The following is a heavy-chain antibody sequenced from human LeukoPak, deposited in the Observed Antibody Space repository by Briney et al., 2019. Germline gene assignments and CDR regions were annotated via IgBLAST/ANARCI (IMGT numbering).Heavy chain of an antibody. J-gene: IGHJ3*02. D-gene: IGHD6-25*01. Sequence: SVKVSCKASGYTFTGYYMHWVRQARGQRLEWIGWIVVGSGDTNYAQKFQERVFITRDMSTSTAYMELSSLRSEDTAVYYCAADSSGNDAFDIWGQGTMVTVSS. V-gene: IGHV1-58*02. CDR1: GYTFTGYY. CDR3: AADSSGNDAFDI. CDR2: IVVGSGDT.